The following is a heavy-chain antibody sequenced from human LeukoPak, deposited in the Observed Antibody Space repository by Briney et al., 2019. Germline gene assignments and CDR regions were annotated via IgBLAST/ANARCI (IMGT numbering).Heavy chain of an antibody. Sequence: PGGSLRLSCAASGFSLVDYAMTWVRHAPGKGLEWASGINWNGAYIYYADSVKGRFTISRDDAQNSLYLQMNSLRVEDTAFYFCTRGPPRASSIWSLDSWGQGTLVIVSS. CDR1: GFSLVDYA. J-gene: IGHJ4*02. CDR2: INWNGAYI. D-gene: IGHD6-13*01. CDR3: TRGPPRASSIWSLDS. V-gene: IGHV3-20*04.